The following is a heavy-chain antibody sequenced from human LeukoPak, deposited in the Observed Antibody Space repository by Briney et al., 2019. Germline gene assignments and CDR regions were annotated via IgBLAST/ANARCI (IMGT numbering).Heavy chain of an antibody. J-gene: IGHJ5*02. CDR3: ATARRGYCSSTSCYTGLYWFDP. CDR1: GYTFTGYY. D-gene: IGHD2-2*02. V-gene: IGHV1-2*06. Sequence: GASVTVSCKASGYTFTGYYMHWVRQAPGQGLEWMGRINPNSGGTNYAQKFQGRVTMTRDTSISTAYMELSRLRSEDTAVYYCATARRGYCSSTSCYTGLYWFDPWGQGTLVTVSS. CDR2: INPNSGGT.